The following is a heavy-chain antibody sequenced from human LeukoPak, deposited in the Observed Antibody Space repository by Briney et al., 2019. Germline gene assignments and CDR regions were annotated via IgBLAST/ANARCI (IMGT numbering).Heavy chain of an antibody. CDR1: GFLFNKYW. J-gene: IGHJ3*02. D-gene: IGHD2-2*01. CDR3: ARLGPYAHNTFDI. CDR2: QKQDESEK. Sequence: GGSLRLSRAASGFLFNKYWMPWVRQAPGKGLEGVANQKQDESEKYYMDSVKGRFTISRDNAKNSLYLQMNSLRAEDTAVYYCARLGPYAHNTFDIWGQGTMVTVSS. V-gene: IGHV3-7*01.